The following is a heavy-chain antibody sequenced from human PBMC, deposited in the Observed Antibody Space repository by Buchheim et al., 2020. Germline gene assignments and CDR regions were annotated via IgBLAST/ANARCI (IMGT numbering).Heavy chain of an antibody. CDR3: ARYGSYSTYMDV. CDR2: INSDGSST. D-gene: IGHD4-11*01. V-gene: IGHV3-74*01. Sequence: EVQLVESGGGLVQPGVSLRLSCAASGFTFSSYWMHWVRQAPGKGLVWVSRINSDGSSTDYADSVKGRFTIPRDNPKNTLYLQLNSLRAEDTAVYYCARYGSYSTYMDVWGKGST. J-gene: IGHJ6*03. CDR1: GFTFSSYW.